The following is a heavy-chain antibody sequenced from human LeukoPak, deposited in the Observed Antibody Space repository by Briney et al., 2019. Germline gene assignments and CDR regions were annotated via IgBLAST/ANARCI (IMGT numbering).Heavy chain of an antibody. CDR3: ARGAYYYGSGSYYTWFDP. V-gene: IGHV6-1*01. CDR2: TYYRSKWYN. Sequence: SQTLSLTCAISGDSVSSNSAAWNWIRQSPSRGLEWLGRTYYRSKWYNDYAVSVKSRITINPDTSKNQFSLQLNSVTPEDTAVYYCARGAYYYGSGSYYTWFDPWGQGTLVTVSS. D-gene: IGHD3-10*01. CDR1: GDSVSSNSAA. J-gene: IGHJ5*02.